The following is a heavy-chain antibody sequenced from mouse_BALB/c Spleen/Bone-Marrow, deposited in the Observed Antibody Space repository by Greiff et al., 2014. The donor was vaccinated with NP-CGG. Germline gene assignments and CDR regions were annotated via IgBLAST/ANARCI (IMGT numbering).Heavy chain of an antibody. D-gene: IGHD2-14*01. CDR1: GYTFTSYW. Sequence: VKLQESGAELAKPGASVKMSCKASGYTFTSYWMHWVQQRPGQGLEWIGYINPSTGYTEYNQKFKDKATLTADKSSSTAYMQLSSLTSENSADYYCARPYRYGYDAMDYWGQGTSVTVSS. CDR3: ARPYRYGYDAMDY. CDR2: INPSTGYT. J-gene: IGHJ4*01. V-gene: IGHV1-7*01.